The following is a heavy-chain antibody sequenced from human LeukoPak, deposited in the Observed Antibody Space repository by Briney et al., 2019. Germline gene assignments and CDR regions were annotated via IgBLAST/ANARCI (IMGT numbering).Heavy chain of an antibody. J-gene: IGHJ4*02. CDR2: IYYSGST. D-gene: IGHD6-19*01. CDR1: GGSISSYY. V-gene: IGHV4-59*01. Sequence: SETLSLTCTVSGGSISSYYWSWIRQPPGKGLERIGYIYYSGSTNYNPSLKSRVTISVDTSKNQFSLKLSSVTAADTAVYYCEREMTVAGTFDYWGQGTLVTVSS. CDR3: EREMTVAGTFDY.